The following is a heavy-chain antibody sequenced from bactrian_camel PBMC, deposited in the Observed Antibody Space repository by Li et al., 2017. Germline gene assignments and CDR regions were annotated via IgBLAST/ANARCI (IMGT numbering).Heavy chain of an antibody. D-gene: IGHD4*01. CDR3: AADLIGSIPTTCPDPSQYNY. CDR1: GFTVNTYC. CDR2: IDSDGDT. V-gene: IGHV3S26*01. J-gene: IGHJ4*01. Sequence: LVESGGDSVQAGGSVRLSCEVSGFTVNTYCTGWFRQAPGKAREGIAVIDSDGDTAYAESMKDRFTISVDNAKNTLYLQMNSLKPEDTAVYYCAADLIGSIPTTCPDPSQYNYWGQGTQVTVS.